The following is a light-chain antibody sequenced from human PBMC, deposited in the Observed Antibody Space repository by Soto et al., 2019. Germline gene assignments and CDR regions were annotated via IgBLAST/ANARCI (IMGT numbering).Light chain of an antibody. V-gene: IGKV3-20*01. CDR3: QEYGNSLWT. CDR1: QTISSSY. CDR2: GAS. J-gene: IGKJ1*01. Sequence: EIVLTQSPGTLSLSPGERATLSCRASQTISSSYLVWYQQKPGQAPRLLIYGASSRAAGIPDRFGGSGSGTDFTLTINRLQPEDSAVYYCQEYGNSLWTFGPGTKVEIK.